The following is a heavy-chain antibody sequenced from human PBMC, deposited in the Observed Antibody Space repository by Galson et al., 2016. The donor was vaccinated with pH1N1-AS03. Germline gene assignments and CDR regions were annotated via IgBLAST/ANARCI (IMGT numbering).Heavy chain of an antibody. CDR1: GYSFTNSW. V-gene: IGHV5-51*01. J-gene: IGHJ4*02. CDR3: ARHNEAATLSAPSDS. CDR2: IHPIDSDA. Sequence: QSGAEVKKPGESLKISCKTSGYSFTNSWIAWVRQMPGKGLEWMGFIHPIDSDARYNPSFEGQVTISADKSINTAYLQWSSLKASDPAIYYCARHNEAATLSAPSDSWGQGTLVTVSS. D-gene: IGHD6-25*01.